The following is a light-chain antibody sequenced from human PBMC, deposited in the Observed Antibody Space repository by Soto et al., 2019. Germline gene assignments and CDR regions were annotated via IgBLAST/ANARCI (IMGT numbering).Light chain of an antibody. V-gene: IGKV3-20*01. J-gene: IGKJ1*01. Sequence: EIVLTQSPGTLSLSPGERATLSCRASLSVSSSYLAWYQQKPGQSPRLLIFGASSRATGTPDRFSGSGSGTDFTLTISRLEPEDFAVYYCQQYDTSPRTFGQGTTVEIK. CDR3: QQYDTSPRT. CDR2: GAS. CDR1: LSVSSSY.